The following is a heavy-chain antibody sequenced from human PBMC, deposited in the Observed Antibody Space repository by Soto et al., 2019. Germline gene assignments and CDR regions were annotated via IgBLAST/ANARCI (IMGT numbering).Heavy chain of an antibody. CDR2: IWGDGSST. CDR3: VRGGNGWSGIDY. Sequence: EVQLVESGGGLVQPGGSLGLSCTASGFTFRNYWMHWVRQAPGKGLVWVSGIWGDGSSTYYEDSVKGRFTISRDNARNTMYLQMNSLRVERTAVYHVVRGGNGWSGIDYWGQGILVTVSA. V-gene: IGHV3-74*01. D-gene: IGHD6-19*01. J-gene: IGHJ4*02. CDR1: GFTFRNYW.